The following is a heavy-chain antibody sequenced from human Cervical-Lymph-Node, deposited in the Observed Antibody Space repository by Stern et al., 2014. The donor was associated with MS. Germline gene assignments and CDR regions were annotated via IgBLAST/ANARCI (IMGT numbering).Heavy chain of an antibody. J-gene: IGHJ4*02. CDR3: ARSARLPDD. CDR2: ISGSSSHT. CDR1: GFPFSAHY. V-gene: IGHV3-11*06. Sequence: QVQLVESGGGLVKPGGSLRLSCAASGFPSGFPFSAHYMTWIRQAPGKGLEWLSYISGSSSHTDYADSVKGRFTISRDNAKNSVYLQMNSLRVEDTAVYYCARSARLPDDWGQGTSVTVSS.